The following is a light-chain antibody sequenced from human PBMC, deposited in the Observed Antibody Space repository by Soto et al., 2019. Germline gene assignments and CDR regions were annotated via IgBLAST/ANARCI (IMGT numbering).Light chain of an antibody. J-gene: IGKJ5*01. CDR1: QGISNF. CDR3: QKYSSVIT. CDR2: SSS. V-gene: IGKV1-27*01. Sequence: DIQMTQSPSSLSASVGDRVTITCRASQGISNFLAWYQQKPEKVPKLLISSSSTLQSEVPSRFSGSGSGKDFTVTITSLQPEDVANYYCQKYSSVITVGQGTRLEIK.